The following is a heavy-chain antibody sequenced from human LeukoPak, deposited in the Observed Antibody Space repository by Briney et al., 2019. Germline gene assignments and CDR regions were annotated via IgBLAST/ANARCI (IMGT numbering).Heavy chain of an antibody. D-gene: IGHD2-15*01. V-gene: IGHV4-39*01. CDR2: IYHSGST. J-gene: IGHJ4*02. CDR3: ARRSEFDNTHYHYFDY. CDR1: GGSIDSRSYD. Sequence: SETLSLTCTVSGGSIDSRSYDWGWIRQAPGKGLEWIWTIYHSGSTEYSPSLKSRVALFVDTSKNQFSLILHSVAAADTAVYYCARRSEFDNTHYHYFDYWGQGALVTVSS.